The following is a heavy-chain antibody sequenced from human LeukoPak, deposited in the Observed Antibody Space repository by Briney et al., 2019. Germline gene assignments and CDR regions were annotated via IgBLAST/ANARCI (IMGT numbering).Heavy chain of an antibody. D-gene: IGHD2/OR15-2a*01. CDR3: ARNILLAFDI. CDR2: IYNDTRT. V-gene: IGHV3-53*01. CDR1: GLTDSSIY. Sequence: GGSLTLSRAASGLTDSSIYMSWVRHATESRLSWPSIIYNDTRTCHPDSTKERFTIPSHKSKNTLYCEVNSLRAEDTAMYYCARNILLAFDIWGQGTMVTVSS. J-gene: IGHJ3*02.